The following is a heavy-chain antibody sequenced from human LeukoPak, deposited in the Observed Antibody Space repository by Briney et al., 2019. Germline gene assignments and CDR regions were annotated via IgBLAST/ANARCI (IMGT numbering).Heavy chain of an antibody. D-gene: IGHD5-24*01. CDR2: IIPILGIA. J-gene: IGHJ4*02. CDR1: GGTFSSYA. CDR3: ARAMARTLMSY. V-gene: IGHV1-69*04. Sequence: SVKVSCKASGGTFSSYAISWVRQAPGQGLEWMGRIIPILGIANYAQKFQGRVTITADKSTSTAYMELSSLRSEDTAVYYCARAMARTLMSYWGQGTLVTVSS.